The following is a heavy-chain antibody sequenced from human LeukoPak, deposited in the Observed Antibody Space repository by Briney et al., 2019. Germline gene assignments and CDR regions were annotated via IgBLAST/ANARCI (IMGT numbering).Heavy chain of an antibody. CDR1: GGSISSGSYY. Sequence: SQTLSLTCTVSGGSISSGSYYWSWIRQPPGKGLEWIGYIYYSGSTYYNPSLKSRVTISVDTSKNQFSLKLSSVTAADTAVYYCATQGKGHYYDSSGYFTGGRPFDYWGQGTLVTVSS. J-gene: IGHJ4*02. CDR2: IYYSGST. V-gene: IGHV4-30-4*08. D-gene: IGHD3-22*01. CDR3: ATQGKGHYYDSSGYFTGGRPFDY.